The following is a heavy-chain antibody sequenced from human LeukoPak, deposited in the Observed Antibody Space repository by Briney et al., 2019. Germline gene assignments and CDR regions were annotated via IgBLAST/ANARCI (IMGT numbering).Heavy chain of an antibody. CDR2: IYPGDSDT. V-gene: IGHV5-51*01. CDR1: GYTFTSYA. Sequence: KVSCKASGYTFTSYAMHWVRQMPGKGLEWMGIIYPGDSDTRYSPSFQGQVSISADKSISTAYLQWSSLKASDTAIYHCARVSSTIRYFDLWGQGTLVTVSA. CDR3: ARVSSTIRYFDL. D-gene: IGHD2-2*01. J-gene: IGHJ4*02.